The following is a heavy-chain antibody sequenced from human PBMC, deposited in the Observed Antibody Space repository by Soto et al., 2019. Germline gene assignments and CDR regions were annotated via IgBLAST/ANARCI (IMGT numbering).Heavy chain of an antibody. Sequence: PSETLSLTCTVSGGSISSFYWSWIRRPPGKGLEWSGYIYYSGSTNYNPSLKSRVTISVDTSKNQFSLKLSSVTAADTAVYYCARDFGYSYGYGGDYYYGMDVWGQGTTVTVSS. CDR1: GGSISSFY. CDR3: ARDFGYSYGYGGDYYYGMDV. V-gene: IGHV4-59*01. CDR2: IYYSGST. J-gene: IGHJ6*02. D-gene: IGHD5-18*01.